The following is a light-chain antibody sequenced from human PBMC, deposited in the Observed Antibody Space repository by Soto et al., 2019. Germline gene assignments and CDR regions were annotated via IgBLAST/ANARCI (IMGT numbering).Light chain of an antibody. CDR2: DVS. J-gene: IGLJ3*02. Sequence: QSALTQPRSVSGSPGQSVTISCTGTSSDVGGYNYVSWYQQHPGKAPKFMIYDVSKRPSGVPDRFSGSKSGNTASLTISGLQAEDEADYYCCSYAGIYTGEFGGGTKLTVL. CDR3: CSYAGIYTGE. CDR1: SSDVGGYNY. V-gene: IGLV2-11*01.